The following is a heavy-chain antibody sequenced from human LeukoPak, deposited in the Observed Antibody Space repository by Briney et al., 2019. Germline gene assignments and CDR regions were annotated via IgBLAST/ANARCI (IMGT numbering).Heavy chain of an antibody. CDR3: VKEGGFRIPFDY. Sequence: GGSLRLSCAASGFTFSSYEMNWVRQAPGKGLEWVSYISSSGSTIYYADSVKGRFTISRDNAKNSLYLQMNSLRAEDTAVYYCVKEGGFRIPFDYWGQGTLVTVSS. CDR1: GFTFSSYE. V-gene: IGHV3-48*03. CDR2: ISSSGSTI. J-gene: IGHJ4*02. D-gene: IGHD2-15*01.